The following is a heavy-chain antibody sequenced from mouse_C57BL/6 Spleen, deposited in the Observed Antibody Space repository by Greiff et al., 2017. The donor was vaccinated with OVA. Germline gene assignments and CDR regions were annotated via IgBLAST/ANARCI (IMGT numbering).Heavy chain of an antibody. V-gene: IGHV1-22*01. Sequence: VQLQQSGPELVKPGASVKMSCKASGYTFTDYNMHWVKQSHGKSLEWIGYINPNNGGTSYNQKFKGKATLTVNKSSSTAYMELRSLASDDSSVYYCARGRYDYLFAYWGQGTLVTVSA. CDR3: ARGRYDYLFAY. J-gene: IGHJ3*01. D-gene: IGHD2-4*01. CDR2: INPNNGGT. CDR1: GYTFTDYN.